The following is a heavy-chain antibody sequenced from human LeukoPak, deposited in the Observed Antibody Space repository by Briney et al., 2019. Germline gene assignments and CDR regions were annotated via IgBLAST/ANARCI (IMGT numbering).Heavy chain of an antibody. CDR3: ASLVVTGTDYDY. V-gene: IGHV4-34*01. J-gene: IGHJ4*02. Sequence: SETLSLTCAVYGGSFSGYYWSWIRQPPGKGLEWIGEIYHSGSTNYNPSLKSRVTISVDKSKNQFSLKLSSVTAADTAVYYCASLVVTGTDYDYWGQGTLVTVSS. CDR1: GGSFSGYY. D-gene: IGHD1-1*01. CDR2: IYHSGST.